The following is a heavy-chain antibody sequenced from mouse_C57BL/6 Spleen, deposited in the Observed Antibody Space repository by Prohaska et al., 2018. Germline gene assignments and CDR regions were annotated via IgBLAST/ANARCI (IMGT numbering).Heavy chain of an antibody. CDR1: GYIFTDYE. J-gene: IGHJ1*03. Sequence: GAELVRPGASVTLSCKASGYIFTDYEMHWVKQTPVHGLEWIGAIDPETGGTAYNQKFKGKAILTADKSSSTAYMELRSLTSEDSAVYYCTIYYGSSYGYFDVWGTGTTVTVSS. D-gene: IGHD1-1*01. CDR3: TIYYGSSYGYFDV. CDR2: IDPETGGT. V-gene: IGHV1-15*01.